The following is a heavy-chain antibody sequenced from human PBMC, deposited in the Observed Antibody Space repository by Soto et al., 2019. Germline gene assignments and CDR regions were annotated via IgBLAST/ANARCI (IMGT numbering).Heavy chain of an antibody. CDR2: INHRGST. CDR3: ARDKTPGLFGY. CDR1: GGSFSGYY. J-gene: IGHJ4*02. D-gene: IGHD2-15*01. Sequence: QVQLQQWGAGLLKPSETLSLTCAVYGGSFSGYYWTWIRQPPGTGLEWIGEINHRGSTNYNPSLKGRVTVAVDTSKLQFSLKLTSVTAADTAVYYCARDKTPGLFGYWGQGTLVTVSS. V-gene: IGHV4-34*01.